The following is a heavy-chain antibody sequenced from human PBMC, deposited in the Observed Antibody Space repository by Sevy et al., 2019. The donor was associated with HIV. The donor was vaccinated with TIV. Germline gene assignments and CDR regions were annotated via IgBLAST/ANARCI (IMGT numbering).Heavy chain of an antibody. CDR2: ISSSSSYI. Sequence: GGSLRLSCAASGFTFSSYSMNWVRQAPGKGLEWVSSISSSSSYIYYADSVKGRFTISRDNAKNSLYLQMNSLRAEDTAVYYCARGAATYYYGSGSFPFDYWGQGTLVTVSS. V-gene: IGHV3-21*01. J-gene: IGHJ4*02. D-gene: IGHD3-10*01. CDR1: GFTFSSYS. CDR3: ARGAATYYYGSGSFPFDY.